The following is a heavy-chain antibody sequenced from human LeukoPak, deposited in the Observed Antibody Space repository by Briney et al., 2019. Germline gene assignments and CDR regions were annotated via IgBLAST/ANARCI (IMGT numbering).Heavy chain of an antibody. CDR2: IYHSGST. D-gene: IGHD6-13*01. CDR3: ARGGRDSSSWRMFDY. J-gene: IGHJ4*02. V-gene: IGHV4-30-2*01. CDR1: GGSISSGGYY. Sequence: SETLSLTCTVSGGSISSGGYYWSWIRQPPGKGLEWIGYIYHSGSTYYNPSLKSRVTISVDRSKNQFSLKLSSVTAADTAVYYCARGGRDSSSWRMFDYWGQGTLVTVSS.